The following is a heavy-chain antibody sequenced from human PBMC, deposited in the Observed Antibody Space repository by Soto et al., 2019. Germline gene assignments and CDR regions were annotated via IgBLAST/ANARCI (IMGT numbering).Heavy chain of an antibody. D-gene: IGHD2-8*01. V-gene: IGHV1-18*01. J-gene: IGHJ6*02. CDR2: ISGYNGDT. CDR1: GYAFTRYG. CDR3: AKNGQPPYYYYGMDV. Sequence: QGQLVQSGAEVKKPGASVKVSCKASGYAFTRYGISWVRQAPGQGLEWMGWISGYNGDTKYAQKFQGRVTMTIDTSXXTTYMGHRSTTSDDTAVYYCAKNGQPPYYYYGMDVWGQGTTVTVSS.